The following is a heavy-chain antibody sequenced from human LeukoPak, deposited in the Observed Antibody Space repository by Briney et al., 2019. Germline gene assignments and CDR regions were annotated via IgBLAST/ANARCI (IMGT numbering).Heavy chain of an antibody. D-gene: IGHD6-13*01. CDR2: MNPNSGNT. V-gene: IGHV1-8*01. CDR3: ARAPSTGSWGT. CDR1: GYTFTSYD. J-gene: IGHJ4*02. Sequence: ASVKVSCKASGYTFTSYDINWVRQATGQGLEWMGWMNPNSGNTGYAQKFQGRVTITADESTSTAYMELSSLRSEDTAVYYCARAPSTGSWGTWGQGTLVTVSS.